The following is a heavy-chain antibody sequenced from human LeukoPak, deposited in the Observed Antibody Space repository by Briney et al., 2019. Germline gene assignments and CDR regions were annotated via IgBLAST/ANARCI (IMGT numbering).Heavy chain of an antibody. CDR2: IWYDGSNK. V-gene: IGHV3-33*08. CDR1: GFTLSSYA. D-gene: IGHD6-13*01. CDR3: ARVLRAAALPLYYYYGMDV. J-gene: IGHJ6*02. Sequence: PGRSLRLSCAASGFTLSSYAMHWVRQAPGKGLEWVAVIWYDGSNKYYADSVKGRFTISRDNSKNTLYLQTNSLRAEDTAVYYCARVLRAAALPLYYYYGMDVWGQGTTVTVSS.